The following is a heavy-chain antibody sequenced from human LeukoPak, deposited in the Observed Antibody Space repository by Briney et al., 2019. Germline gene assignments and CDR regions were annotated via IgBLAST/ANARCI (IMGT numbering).Heavy chain of an antibody. J-gene: IGHJ1*01. CDR2: IKNYGGGM. Sequence: GGSLRLSCVASGYSFSSYGMHWVRQAPGKGLEWISGIKNYGGGMTYADSVKGRFTISRDNAKNSVYLQMNNLRSEDTAMYHCAVSPRTPVSAWGQGTLVTVSS. V-gene: IGHV3-48*04. CDR3: AVSPRTPVSA. D-gene: IGHD5/OR15-5a*01. CDR1: GYSFSSYG.